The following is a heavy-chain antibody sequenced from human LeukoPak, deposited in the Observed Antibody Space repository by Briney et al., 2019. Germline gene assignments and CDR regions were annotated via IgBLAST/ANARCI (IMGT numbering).Heavy chain of an antibody. CDR3: ARVDCSSTSCCTWYFDL. D-gene: IGHD2-2*02. J-gene: IGHJ2*01. Sequence: ASVKVSCKASGGTFSSYAISWVRQAPGQGLEWMGGIIPIFGTANYAQKFQGRVTITADESTSTAYMELSSLRSEDTAVYYCARVDCSSTSCCTWYFDLWGRGTLVTVSS. CDR1: GGTFSSYA. CDR2: IIPIFGTA. V-gene: IGHV1-69*01.